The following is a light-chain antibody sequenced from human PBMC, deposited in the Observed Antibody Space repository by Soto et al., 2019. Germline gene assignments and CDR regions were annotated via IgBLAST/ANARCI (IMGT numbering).Light chain of an antibody. V-gene: IGLV2-14*01. CDR2: EVS. CDR3: SSYTRSSSDV. J-gene: IGLJ1*01. CDR1: SSDVGGYKY. Sequence: QSALTQPASVSGSPGESITISCTGTSSDVGGYKYVSWYQQHPGKAPKVMIYEVSNRPSGVSNRFSGSKSGNTASLSISGLQAEDEADYCCSSYTRSSSDVFGTGTKVTVL.